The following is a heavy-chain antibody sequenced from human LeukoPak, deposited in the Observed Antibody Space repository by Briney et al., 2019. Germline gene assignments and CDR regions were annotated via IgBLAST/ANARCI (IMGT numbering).Heavy chain of an antibody. J-gene: IGHJ4*02. D-gene: IGHD5-24*01. CDR1: GGSFSGYY. CDR3: ARGWGRAAPYNN. Sequence: SETLPLTCAVYGGSFSGYYWSWIRQPPGKGLEWIGEINHSGSTNYNPSLKSRVTISVDTSKNQFSLKLSSVTAADTAVYYCARGWGRAAPYNNWGQGTLVTVSS. CDR2: INHSGST. V-gene: IGHV4-34*01.